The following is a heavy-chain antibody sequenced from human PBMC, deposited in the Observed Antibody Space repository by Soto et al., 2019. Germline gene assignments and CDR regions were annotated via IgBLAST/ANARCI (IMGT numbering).Heavy chain of an antibody. CDR1: GFTVSSNY. J-gene: IGHJ6*03. Sequence: GGSLRLSCAASGFTVSSNYMSWVRQAPGKGLEWVSVIYSGGSTYYADSVKGRFTISRDNSKNTLYLQMNSLRAEDTAVYYCASVAADYYYYMDVWGKGTTVTVSS. D-gene: IGHD2-15*01. CDR2: IYSGGST. CDR3: ASVAADYYYYMDV. V-gene: IGHV3-66*01.